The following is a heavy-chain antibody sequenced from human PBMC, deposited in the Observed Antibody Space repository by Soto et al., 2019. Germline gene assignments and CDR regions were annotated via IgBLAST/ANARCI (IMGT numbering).Heavy chain of an antibody. J-gene: IGHJ5*02. Sequence: EVQLVESGGGLIQPGGSRTLSCAAPGFTVSGNYITWVRQPPGKGREWVSFIFSGDNTYYSDSVKGRFTISRDNSKNTVYLQTNRLRGDDTAVYFCATGLTLPVRPSFDTWGQGTLLTVSS. D-gene: IGHD2-21*02. CDR3: ATGLTLPVRPSFDT. CDR1: GFTVSGNY. V-gene: IGHV3-53*01. CDR2: IFSGDNT.